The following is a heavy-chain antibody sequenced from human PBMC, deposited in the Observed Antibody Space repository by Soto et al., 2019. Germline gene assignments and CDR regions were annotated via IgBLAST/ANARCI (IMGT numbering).Heavy chain of an antibody. Sequence: PSETLSLTCTVSGDSISDSIYYWGWIRQPPGTGLEWIGSMSHRGNTFYNPSLKSRVTMSVDTSKNQFSLNLSSVTAADTAVYYCGRHLQGYCRRGSCLLMFDPWGQGTLVTVSS. D-gene: IGHD2-15*01. CDR2: MSHRGNT. V-gene: IGHV4-39*01. CDR3: GRHLQGYCRRGSCLLMFDP. J-gene: IGHJ5*02. CDR1: GDSISDSIYY.